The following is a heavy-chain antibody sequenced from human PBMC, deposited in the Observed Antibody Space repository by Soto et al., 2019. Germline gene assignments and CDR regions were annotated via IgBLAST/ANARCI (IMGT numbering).Heavy chain of an antibody. Sequence: SETLSLTCTVFGGSISSGDYYWSWIRQPPGKGLEWIGYIYYSGSTYYNPSLKSRVTISVDTSKNQFSLKLSSVTAADTAVYYCARDSAVELLIGERDYYYGMDVWGQGTTVTVSS. V-gene: IGHV4-30-4*01. CDR3: ARDSAVELLIGERDYYYGMDV. J-gene: IGHJ6*02. CDR1: GGSISSGDYY. D-gene: IGHD1-26*01. CDR2: IYYSGST.